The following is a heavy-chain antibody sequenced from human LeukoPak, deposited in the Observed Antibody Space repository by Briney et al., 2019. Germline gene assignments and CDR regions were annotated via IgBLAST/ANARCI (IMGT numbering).Heavy chain of an antibody. CDR2: IIPIFGTA. CDR3: ARVNLDRDSSGFAFDY. J-gene: IGHJ4*02. Sequence: ASVKVSCKASGGTFSSYAISWVRQAPGQGLEWMGGIIPIFGTANYAQKFQGRVTITTDESTSTAYMELSSLRSEDTAVYYCARVNLDRDSSGFAFDYWGQGTLVTVSS. D-gene: IGHD3-22*01. CDR1: GGTFSSYA. V-gene: IGHV1-69*05.